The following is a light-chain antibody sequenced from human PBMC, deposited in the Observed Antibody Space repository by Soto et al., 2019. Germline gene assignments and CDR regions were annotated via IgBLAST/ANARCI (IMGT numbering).Light chain of an antibody. CDR3: QHYGSSPRT. V-gene: IGKV3-20*01. CDR2: GAS. J-gene: IGKJ2*01. Sequence: EIVLTQSPGTLSLSPGERATLSCRASQSVSSSYLAWYQQKPGQAPRLLIYGASSRATGIPDRFSGSGSGTSFTLTISRLEPDDFAVYYCQHYGSSPRTFGQGTKLEIK. CDR1: QSVSSSY.